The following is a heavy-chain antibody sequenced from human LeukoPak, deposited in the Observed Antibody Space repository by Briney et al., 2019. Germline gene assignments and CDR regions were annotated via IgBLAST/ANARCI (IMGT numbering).Heavy chain of an antibody. J-gene: IGHJ4*02. CDR2: IKQDGSHK. CDR1: GFTFSTYW. CDR3: VREEGY. Sequence: GRSLGLSCAASGFTFSTYWMYWVRQAPGKGLEWVANIKQDGSHKYYVDSVKGRYTISRDNAKNSLYLQMNSLRVEDTAVYYCVREEGYWGQGTLVTVSS. V-gene: IGHV3-7*01.